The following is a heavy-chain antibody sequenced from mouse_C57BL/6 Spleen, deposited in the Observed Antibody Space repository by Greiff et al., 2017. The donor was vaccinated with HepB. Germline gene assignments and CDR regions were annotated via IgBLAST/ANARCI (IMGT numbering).Heavy chain of an antibody. V-gene: IGHV5-9*01. J-gene: IGHJ4*01. Sequence: DVMLVESGGGLVKPGGSLKLSCAASGFTFSSYTMSWVRQTPEKRLEWVATISGGGGNTYYPDSVKGRFTISRDNAKNTLYLQMSSLRSEDTALYYCARRANWDRNYAMDYWGQGTSVTVSS. CDR2: ISGGGGNT. CDR1: GFTFSSYT. D-gene: IGHD4-1*01. CDR3: ARRANWDRNYAMDY.